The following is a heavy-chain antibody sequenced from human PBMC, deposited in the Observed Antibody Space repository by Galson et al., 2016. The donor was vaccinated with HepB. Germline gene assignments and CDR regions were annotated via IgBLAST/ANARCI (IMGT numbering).Heavy chain of an antibody. D-gene: IGHD3-10*01. J-gene: IGHJ3*01. V-gene: IGHV3-23*01. CDR1: GFTFSNYA. CDR3: AKRRELADDAFDV. CDR2: LTESGGAT. Sequence: SLRLSCAASGFTFSNYAMSWVRQAPGKGLEWVSGLTESGGATYYAASVKGRFTVSRDNSRNTLHLQMSSLRAEDTAIYYCAKRRELADDAFDVWGQGALVTVS.